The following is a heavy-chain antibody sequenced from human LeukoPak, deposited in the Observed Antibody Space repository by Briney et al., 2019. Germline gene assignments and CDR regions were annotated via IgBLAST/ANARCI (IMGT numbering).Heavy chain of an antibody. Sequence: PGRSLRLSCAASGFTFDDYAMHWVRQAPGKGRECVSNISWNSVTIDYADSVKGRFTISRDNAKNSLYLQMNSLRAEDTAIYYCVHSSPDYWGQGTLVTVSS. CDR1: GFTFDDYA. V-gene: IGHV3-9*01. J-gene: IGHJ4*02. CDR3: VHSSPDY. CDR2: ISWNSVTI. D-gene: IGHD6-13*01.